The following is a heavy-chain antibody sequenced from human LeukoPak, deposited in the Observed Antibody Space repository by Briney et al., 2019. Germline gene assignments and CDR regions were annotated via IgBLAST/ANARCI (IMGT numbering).Heavy chain of an antibody. J-gene: IGHJ3*02. V-gene: IGHV4-59*01. Sequence: SETLSLTCTVSGGSISSYYWSWIRQPPGKGLEWIGYIYYSGSTNYNPSLKSRVTISVDTSKNQFSLKLSSVTAADTAVYYCAREGVGYSSSSGDVFDIWGQGKMVTVSS. CDR1: GGSISSYY. D-gene: IGHD6-13*01. CDR3: AREGVGYSSSSGDVFDI. CDR2: IYYSGST.